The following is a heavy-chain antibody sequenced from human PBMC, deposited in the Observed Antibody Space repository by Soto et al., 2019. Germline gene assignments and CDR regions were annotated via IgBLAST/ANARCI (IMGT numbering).Heavy chain of an antibody. V-gene: IGHV3-30*18. CDR1: GFTFSSYG. CDR2: ISYDGSNK. Sequence: GGSLRLSCAASGFTFSSYGMHWVRQAPGKGLEWVAVISYDGSNKYYADSVKGRFTISRDNSKNTLYLQMNSLRAEDTAVYYCAKDLYRDYGRYFDYWGQGTLVTSPQ. D-gene: IGHD4-17*01. CDR3: AKDLYRDYGRYFDY. J-gene: IGHJ4*02.